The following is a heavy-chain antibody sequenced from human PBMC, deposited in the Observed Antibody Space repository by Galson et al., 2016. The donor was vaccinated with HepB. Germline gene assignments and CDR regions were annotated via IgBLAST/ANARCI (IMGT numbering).Heavy chain of an antibody. V-gene: IGHV1-2*02. CDR3: ARGPTITIFGIVIDSVYHHYGLDV. CDR1: GSTFTGQY. CDR2: INPKSGGT. J-gene: IGHJ6*04. D-gene: IGHD3-3*01. Sequence: SVKVSCKASGSTFTGQYIHWVRQAPGQGLEWMGWINPKSGGTTYAQNFQGRVTMTRDASITVIYMELRSLRSDDTAVYYCARGPTITIFGIVIDSVYHHYGLDVWGTGTTVTVSS.